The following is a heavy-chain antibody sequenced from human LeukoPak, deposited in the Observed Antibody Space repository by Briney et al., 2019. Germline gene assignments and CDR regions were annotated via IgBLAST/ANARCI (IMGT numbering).Heavy chain of an antibody. CDR1: GFTFSTYA. J-gene: IGHJ4*02. V-gene: IGHV3-30-3*01. Sequence: QPGRSLRLSCAASGFTFSTYAMHWVRQAPGKGLEGVAVISDDGSNKYYADSVKGRFTISRDNSKNTLYLQMNSLRAEDTAVYYCARAYYDSSGYYYDNLLTPFVDYWGQGTLVTVSS. CDR3: ARAYYDSSGYYYDNLLTPFVDY. D-gene: IGHD3-22*01. CDR2: ISDDGSNK.